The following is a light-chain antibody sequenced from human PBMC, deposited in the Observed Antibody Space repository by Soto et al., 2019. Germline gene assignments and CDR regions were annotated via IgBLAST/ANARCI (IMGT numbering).Light chain of an antibody. CDR1: SSGVGGYNY. V-gene: IGLV2-14*01. Sequence: QSVLSHPASVSWSPGHLITISCTGTSSGVGGYNYVSWYQQHPGKAPKLMIYEVSNRPSGVSNRFSGSKSGNTASLTISGLQAEDEADYHCSSYTSSSTLYVFGTGTKVTVL. J-gene: IGLJ1*01. CDR3: SSYTSSSTLYV. CDR2: EVS.